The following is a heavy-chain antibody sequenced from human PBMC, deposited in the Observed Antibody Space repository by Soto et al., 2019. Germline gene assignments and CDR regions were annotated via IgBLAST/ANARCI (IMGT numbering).Heavy chain of an antibody. Sequence: GGSLRLSCAASGFTFSNAWMNWVRQAPGKGLEWVGRIKSKTDGGTTDYAAPVKGRFTISRDDSKNTLYLQMNSLKTEDTAVYYCTTTDYGDYVPYYYYYYGMDVWGQGTTVTVSS. CDR2: IKSKTDGGTT. D-gene: IGHD4-17*01. CDR3: TTTDYGDYVPYYYYYYGMDV. V-gene: IGHV3-15*07. CDR1: GFTFSNAW. J-gene: IGHJ6*02.